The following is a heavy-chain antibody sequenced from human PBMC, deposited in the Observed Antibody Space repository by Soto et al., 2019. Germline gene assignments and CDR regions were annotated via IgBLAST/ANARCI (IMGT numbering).Heavy chain of an antibody. J-gene: IGHJ6*02. CDR2: INHSGST. Sequence: SETLSLTCAVYGGSFSGYYWSWIRQPPGKGLEWIGEINHSGSTNYNPSLKSRVTISVDTSKNQFSLKLSSVTAADTAVYYCASGSHGTFGGVIAPLGDYYGMDVWGQGTTVTVSS. V-gene: IGHV4-34*01. CDR1: GGSFSGYY. CDR3: ASGSHGTFGGVIAPLGDYYGMDV. D-gene: IGHD3-16*02.